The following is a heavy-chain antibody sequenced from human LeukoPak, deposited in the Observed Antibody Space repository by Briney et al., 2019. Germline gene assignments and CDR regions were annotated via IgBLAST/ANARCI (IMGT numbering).Heavy chain of an antibody. CDR2: ISAYNGNT. CDR1: GYTFTSYG. Sequence: ASVKVSCKASGYTFTSYGISWVRQAPGQGLEWMGWISAYNGNTNYAQKLQGRVTMTTDTSTSTAYMELSSLRSEDTAVYYCARAYCSGGSCYSDDYYYYYMDVWGKGTTVTISS. J-gene: IGHJ6*03. D-gene: IGHD2-15*01. V-gene: IGHV1-18*01. CDR3: ARAYCSGGSCYSDDYYYYYMDV.